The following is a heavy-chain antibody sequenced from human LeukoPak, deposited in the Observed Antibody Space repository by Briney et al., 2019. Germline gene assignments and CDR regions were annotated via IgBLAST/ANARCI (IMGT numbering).Heavy chain of an antibody. Sequence: PSETLSLTCTVSGGSISSYYWSWIRQPPGKGLEWIGYIYYSGSTNYNPSLKSRVTISVDTSKNQFSLKLSSVTAADTAVYYCARKLVLRYSRGYFDYWGQGTLVTVPS. CDR2: IYYSGST. J-gene: IGHJ4*02. V-gene: IGHV4-59*12. CDR1: GGSISSYY. D-gene: IGHD3-9*01. CDR3: ARKLVLRYSRGYFDY.